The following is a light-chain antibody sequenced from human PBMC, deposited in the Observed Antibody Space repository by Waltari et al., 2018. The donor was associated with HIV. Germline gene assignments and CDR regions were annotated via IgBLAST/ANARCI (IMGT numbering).Light chain of an antibody. CDR2: DAS. CDR1: QSISSY. J-gene: IGKJ5*01. Sequence: EIVLTQSPATLSLSPGERATLSCRASQSISSYLAWYQQKPGQAPRLLIFDASNRATGIAARFSSSGSGTDFTLTISSLEPDDFAVYYCQHRSNRPLFGQGTRLEIK. V-gene: IGKV3-11*01. CDR3: QHRSNRPL.